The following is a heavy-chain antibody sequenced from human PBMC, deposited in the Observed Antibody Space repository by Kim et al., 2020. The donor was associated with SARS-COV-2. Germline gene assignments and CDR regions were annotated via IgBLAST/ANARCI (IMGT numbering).Heavy chain of an antibody. CDR2: IYYSGST. V-gene: IGHV4-59*01. D-gene: IGHD5-18*01. Sequence: SETLSLTCTVSGGSISSYYWSWIRQPPGKGLEWIGYIYYSGSTNYNPSLKSRVTISVDTSKNQFSLKLSSVTAADTAVYYCARGDTAIFQYYFDYWGQGTLVTVSS. CDR1: GGSISSYY. CDR3: ARGDTAIFQYYFDY. J-gene: IGHJ4*02.